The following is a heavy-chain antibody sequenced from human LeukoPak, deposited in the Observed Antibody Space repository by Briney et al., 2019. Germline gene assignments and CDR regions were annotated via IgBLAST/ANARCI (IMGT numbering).Heavy chain of an antibody. CDR1: GGSFSGYY. CDR3: AREVTGYYYYMDV. V-gene: IGHV4-34*01. D-gene: IGHD2-8*02. Sequence: SETLSLTCAVYGGSFSGYYWSWIRQPPGKGLEWIGEINHSGSTNYNPSLKSRVTISVDTSKNQFSLKLSSVTAADTAVYYCAREVTGYYYYMDVWGEGTTVTVSS. CDR2: INHSGST. J-gene: IGHJ6*03.